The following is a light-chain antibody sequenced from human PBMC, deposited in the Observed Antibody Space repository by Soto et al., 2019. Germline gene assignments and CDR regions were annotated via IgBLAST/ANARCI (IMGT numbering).Light chain of an antibody. CDR2: EVS. CDR3: QQYNTYSRT. Sequence: DIQMTQSPSTLSASVGDRVTITCRASQSISSWLAWYQQKPGEAPKLLIYEVSTLARGVPSRFSGSGSGTEFTLTISSLQPDEFATFYCQQYNTYSRTFGQGTKVEV. V-gene: IGKV1-5*03. J-gene: IGKJ1*01. CDR1: QSISSW.